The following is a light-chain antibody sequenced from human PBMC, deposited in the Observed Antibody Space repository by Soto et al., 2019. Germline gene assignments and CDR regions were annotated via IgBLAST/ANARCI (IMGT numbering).Light chain of an antibody. V-gene: IGKV3-15*01. CDR1: QSVSSN. CDR3: QQYNNWRTWT. J-gene: IGKJ1*01. CDR2: GAS. Sequence: TLSVSPGERATLSCRASQSVSSNLAWYQQKPGQAPRLLIYGASTRATGIPARFSGSGSGTEFTLTISSLQSEDFAVYYCQQYNNWRTWTFGQGTKVDVK.